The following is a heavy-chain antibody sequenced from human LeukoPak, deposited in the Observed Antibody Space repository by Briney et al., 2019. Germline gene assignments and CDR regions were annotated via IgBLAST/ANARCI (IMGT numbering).Heavy chain of an antibody. V-gene: IGHV3-21*01. Sequence: PGGSLRLSCAASGYTFSSYSMNWVRQAPGKGLEWVSSISSSSSYIYYADSVKGRFTISRDNAKNSLYLQMNSLRAEDTAVYTCARVLRYVGSMGYSAFDCWGQGTMVTVSS. CDR1: GYTFSSYS. CDR2: ISSSSSYI. D-gene: IGHD3-22*01. CDR3: ARVLRYVGSMGYSAFDC. J-gene: IGHJ3*01.